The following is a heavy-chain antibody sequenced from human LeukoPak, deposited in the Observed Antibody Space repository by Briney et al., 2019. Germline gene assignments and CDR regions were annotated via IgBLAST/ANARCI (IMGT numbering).Heavy chain of an antibody. D-gene: IGHD6-6*01. J-gene: IGHJ6*02. Sequence: GGSLRLSCAASGFTFSSYWMHWVRQAPGKGLVWVSRINSDGSSTSYADSVKGRFTISRDNAKNTLCLQMNSLRAEDTAVYYCARDRGYSSSSMGGDVWGQGTTVTVSS. CDR3: ARDRGYSSSSMGGDV. V-gene: IGHV3-74*01. CDR1: GFTFSSYW. CDR2: INSDGSST.